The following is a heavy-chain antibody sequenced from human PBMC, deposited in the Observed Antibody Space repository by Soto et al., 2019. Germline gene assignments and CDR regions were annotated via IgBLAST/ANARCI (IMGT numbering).Heavy chain of an antibody. D-gene: IGHD3-16*01. Sequence: QITLKESGPTLVRPTQTLTLTCTFSGFSLSTTGVGVGWIRQPPGKALEWLALIYWDDDKRYSPSLKSRLPITXDXXQNAVSLPVPHTDPVDTATYSWTRSLRDYGWGRERANYFDPWGLGTLVTVSS. J-gene: IGHJ5*02. CDR1: GFSLSTTGVG. CDR2: IYWDDDK. V-gene: IGHV2-5*02. CDR3: TRSLRDYGWGRERANYFDP.